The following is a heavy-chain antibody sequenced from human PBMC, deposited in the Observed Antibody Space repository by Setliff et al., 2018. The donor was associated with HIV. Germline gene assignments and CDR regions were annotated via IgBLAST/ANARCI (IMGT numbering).Heavy chain of an antibody. CDR3: AKDVYVAKYYYGSSGYSGSYYFDY. CDR1: GFTFSSYG. V-gene: IGHV3-23*01. Sequence: PGGSLRLSCAAFGFTFSSYGMSWVRQAPGKGLECVSTISGRDGRTYYADSVKGRFTISRDSSKNTLYLQMNSLRAEDTAVYYCAKDVYVAKYYYGSSGYSGSYYFDYWGQGTLVTVSS. D-gene: IGHD3-22*01. CDR2: ISGRDGRT. J-gene: IGHJ4*02.